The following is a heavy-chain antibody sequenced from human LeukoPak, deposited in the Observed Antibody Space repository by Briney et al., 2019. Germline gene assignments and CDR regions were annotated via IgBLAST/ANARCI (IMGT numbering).Heavy chain of an antibody. Sequence: ASVKVSCKVSGYTLTELSMYWVRQAPGQGLEWMGWINPNSGGTNYAQKFQGRVTMTRDTSISTAYMELSRLRSDDTAVYYCARDHRIVGATPSWFDPWGQGTLVTVSS. CDR1: GYTLTELS. D-gene: IGHD1-26*01. J-gene: IGHJ5*02. V-gene: IGHV1-2*02. CDR2: INPNSGGT. CDR3: ARDHRIVGATPSWFDP.